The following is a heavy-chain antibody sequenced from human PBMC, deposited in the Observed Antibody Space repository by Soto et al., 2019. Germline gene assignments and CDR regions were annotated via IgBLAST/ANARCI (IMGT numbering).Heavy chain of an antibody. D-gene: IGHD6-6*01. CDR2: INPNSGGT. CDR3: ARGGGIAARPMGFDP. V-gene: IGHV1-2*04. CDR1: GYTFTGYY. Sequence: ASVKVSCKASGYTFTGYYMHWVGQAPGQGLEWMGWINPNSGGTNYAQKFQGWVTMTRDTSISTAYMELSRLRSDDTAVYYCARGGGIAARPMGFDPWGQGTLVTVSS. J-gene: IGHJ5*02.